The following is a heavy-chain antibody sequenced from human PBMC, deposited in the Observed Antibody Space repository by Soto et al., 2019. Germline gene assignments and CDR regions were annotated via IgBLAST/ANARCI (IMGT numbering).Heavy chain of an antibody. CDR2: IKEDGTAR. Sequence: VQLAESGGGLVQPGGSLRLSCAASGFRFSDYWMNWVRQARGKGLEWVANIKEDGTARYYVDSVKGRFTISRDNAKNSLYLEMNNLRVEDTAVYYCASHGDICMGSDCYRYFDSWGQGTLVTVSS. D-gene: IGHD5-18*01. V-gene: IGHV3-7*03. CDR3: ASHGDICMGSDCYRYFDS. CDR1: GFRFSDYW. J-gene: IGHJ4*02.